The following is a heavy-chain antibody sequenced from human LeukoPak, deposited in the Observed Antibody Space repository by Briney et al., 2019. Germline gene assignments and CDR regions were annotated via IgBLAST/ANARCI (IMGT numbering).Heavy chain of an antibody. CDR3: ATLTGYSYSLGWFDP. Sequence: PSEALSLTCTVSGGSISGISYYWGWIRQPPGKGLEWIGSIYYSGSTYYNPSLKSRVTISVDTSKNQFSLKLSSVTAADTAVYYCATLTGYSYSLGWFDPWGQGTLVTVSS. CDR1: GGSISGISYY. J-gene: IGHJ5*02. D-gene: IGHD5-18*01. V-gene: IGHV4-39*01. CDR2: IYYSGST.